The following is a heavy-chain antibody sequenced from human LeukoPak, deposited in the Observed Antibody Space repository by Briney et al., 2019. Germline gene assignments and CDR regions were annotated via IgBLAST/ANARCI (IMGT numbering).Heavy chain of an antibody. CDR1: GFTFSSYS. J-gene: IGHJ4*02. V-gene: IGHV3-23*01. D-gene: IGHD3-10*01. CDR2: ISGSGGST. Sequence: GGSLRLSCAASGFTFSSYSMNWVRQAPGKGLEWVSAISGSGGSTYYADSVKGRFTISRDNSKNTLYLQMNSLRAEDTAVYYCAKGDYYGSGSYYPLFDYWGQGTLVTVSS. CDR3: AKGDYYGSGSYYPLFDY.